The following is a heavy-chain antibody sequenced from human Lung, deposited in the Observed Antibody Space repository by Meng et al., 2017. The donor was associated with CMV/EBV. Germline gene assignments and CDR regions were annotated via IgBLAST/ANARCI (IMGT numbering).Heavy chain of an antibody. CDR2: INPSGGRT. J-gene: IGHJ4*02. CDR3: ARGRGPSGSWYIDY. Sequence: SVXVSXXADGYIFTSYFIHWVRQAPGQGLEWMGKINPSGGRTTYAQKFQGRLTMTRNSSTSTIYMEVSSLRSEDTAVYYCARGRGPSGSWYIDYWGQETLVXVSS. D-gene: IGHD6-13*01. V-gene: IGHV1-46*01. CDR1: GYIFTSYF.